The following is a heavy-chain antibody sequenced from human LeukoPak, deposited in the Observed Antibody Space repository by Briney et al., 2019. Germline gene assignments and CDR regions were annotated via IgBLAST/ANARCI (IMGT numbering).Heavy chain of an antibody. Sequence: GGSLRLSCAASGFTFSSYAMSWVRQAPGKGLEWVSAISGSGGSTYYADSVKGRFTISRDNSENTLYLQMNSLRAEDTAVYYCAKDHHSSGWYYFDSWGQGTLVTVSS. V-gene: IGHV3-23*01. CDR3: AKDHHSSGWYYFDS. CDR2: ISGSGGST. CDR1: GFTFSSYA. D-gene: IGHD6-19*01. J-gene: IGHJ4*02.